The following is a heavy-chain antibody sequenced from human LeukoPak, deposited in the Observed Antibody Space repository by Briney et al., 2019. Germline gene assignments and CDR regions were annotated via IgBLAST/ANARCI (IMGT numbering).Heavy chain of an antibody. D-gene: IGHD1-26*01. CDR3: AKGGGSYEGSYYFDY. CDR1: GFTFSSYA. CDR2: ISYDGSNK. V-gene: IGHV3-30*04. J-gene: IGHJ4*02. Sequence: GRSLRLSCAASGFTFSSYAMHWVRQAPGKGLEWVAVISYDGSNKYYADSVKGRFTISRDNSKNTLYLQMNSLRAEDTAVYYCAKGGGSYEGSYYFDYWGQGTLVTVSS.